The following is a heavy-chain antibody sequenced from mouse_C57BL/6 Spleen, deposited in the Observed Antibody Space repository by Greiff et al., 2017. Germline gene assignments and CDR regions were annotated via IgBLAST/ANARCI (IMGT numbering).Heavy chain of an antibody. D-gene: IGHD2-2*01. CDR1: GYAFSSSW. CDR2: IYPGDGDT. Sequence: VQLQQSGPELAKPGASVKISCKASGYAFSSSWMNWVKQRPGKGLEWIGRIYPGDGDTNYNGKFKGKATLTADKSSSTAYMQLSSLTSEDSAVYFCAREGYGYYAMDYWGQGTSVTVSS. J-gene: IGHJ4*01. CDR3: AREGYGYYAMDY. V-gene: IGHV1-82*01.